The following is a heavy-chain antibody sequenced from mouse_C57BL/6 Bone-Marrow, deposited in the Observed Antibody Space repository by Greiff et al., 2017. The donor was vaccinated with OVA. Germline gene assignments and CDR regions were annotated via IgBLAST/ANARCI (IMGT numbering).Heavy chain of an antibody. V-gene: IGHV1-74*01. CDR3: AIGVLSTVVTPRYFDY. J-gene: IGHJ2*01. CDR2: IHPSDSDT. Sequence: QVQLQQPGAELVKPGASVKVSCKASGYTFTSYWMHWVKQRPGQGLEWIGRIHPSDSDTNYNQKFKGKATLTVDKSSSTAYMQLSSLTSEDSAVDYCAIGVLSTVVTPRYFDYWGQGTTLTVSS. CDR1: GYTFTSYW. D-gene: IGHD1-1*01.